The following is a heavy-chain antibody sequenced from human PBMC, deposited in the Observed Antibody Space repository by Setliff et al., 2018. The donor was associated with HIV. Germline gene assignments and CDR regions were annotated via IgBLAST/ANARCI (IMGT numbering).Heavy chain of an antibody. CDR1: GFTFINYA. J-gene: IGHJ6*02. V-gene: IGHV3-23*01. CDR2: ISGSGITT. CDR3: ARDLGGDGYNYHYYYGMDV. Sequence: PGGSLSLSCAASGFTFINYAMSWVRQAPGKGLEWVSLISGSGITTDYADSVKGRFIISRDNAKNSLYLQMNSLRAEDTAVYYCARDLGGDGYNYHYYYGMDVWGQGTTVTVSS. D-gene: IGHD3-16*01.